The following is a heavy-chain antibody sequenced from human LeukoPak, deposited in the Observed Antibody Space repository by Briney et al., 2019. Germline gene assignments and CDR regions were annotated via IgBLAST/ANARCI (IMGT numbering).Heavy chain of an antibody. J-gene: IGHJ6*02. V-gene: IGHV3-23*01. Sequence: GGSLSLSRAASGFSFTNYAIYWVRQAPGGGLEGVSVISGGGDTTYADSVKGRFTISRDNSRNTVYLQMDSLRADDMAVYYCVRSTGYFYYGMDVWGQGTTVTVS. CDR3: VRSTGYFYYGMDV. CDR1: GFSFTNYA. CDR2: ISGGGDT.